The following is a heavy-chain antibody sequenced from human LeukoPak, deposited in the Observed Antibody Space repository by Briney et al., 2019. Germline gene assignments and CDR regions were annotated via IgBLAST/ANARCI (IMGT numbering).Heavy chain of an antibody. CDR2: IYYSGST. CDR3: ARGDHYDFWSGYYGGIDY. Sequence: SETLSLTCTVSGGSISSSSYYWGWIRQPPGKGLEWIGSIYYSGSTYYNPSLKSRVTISVDTSKNQFSLKLSSVTAADTAVYYCARGDHYDFWSGYYGGIDYWGQGTLVTVSS. D-gene: IGHD3-3*01. CDR1: GGSISSSSYY. J-gene: IGHJ4*02. V-gene: IGHV4-39*07.